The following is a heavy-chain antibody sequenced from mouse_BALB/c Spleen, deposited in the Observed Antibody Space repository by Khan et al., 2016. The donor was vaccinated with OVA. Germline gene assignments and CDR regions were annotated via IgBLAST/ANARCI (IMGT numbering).Heavy chain of an antibody. CDR3: ARGYDFFAS. D-gene: IGHD2-14*01. CDR1: GYSFTLYY. V-gene: IGHV1-26*01. J-gene: IGHJ3*01. CDR2: VNPNTDNI. Sequence: EVQLKQSGPDLVKPGASVKLSCKASGYSFTLYYMSWVKQSHGKSLEWIGRVNPNTDNINYNQEFKGKAILTVDKSSNTAYMELRSLTSEDSAVYFCARGYDFFASWGQGTLVTVSA.